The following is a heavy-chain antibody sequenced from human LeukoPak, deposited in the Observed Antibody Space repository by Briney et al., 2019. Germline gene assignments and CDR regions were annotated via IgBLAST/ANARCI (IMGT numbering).Heavy chain of an antibody. CDR3: AGHRPYGGYDD. J-gene: IGHJ4*02. V-gene: IGHV4-39*01. D-gene: IGHD5-12*01. CDR1: GDSISSSNYY. CDR2: VLYSGNT. Sequence: PSQSLSLTCILSGDSISSSNYYWGWLRQPPWEGPEWIGSVLYSGNTYYNPSLMSRVAIYADTSKNELSLRVNSVTAADAAVYFCAGHRPYGGYDDWGQGTLVTVSS.